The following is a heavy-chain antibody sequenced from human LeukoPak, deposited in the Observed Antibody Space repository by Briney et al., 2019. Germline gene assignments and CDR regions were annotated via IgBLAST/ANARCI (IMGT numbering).Heavy chain of an antibody. V-gene: IGHV3-30*18. Sequence: PGGSLRLSCAASGFTFSSSAMSWVRQAPGKGLEWVAVISYDGSNKYYADSVKGRFTISRDNPKNTLYLQMNSLRAEDTAVYYCAKDTYYYDSSGYHNWFDPWGQGTLVTVSS. CDR3: AKDTYYYDSSGYHNWFDP. J-gene: IGHJ5*02. D-gene: IGHD3-22*01. CDR2: ISYDGSNK. CDR1: GFTFSSSA.